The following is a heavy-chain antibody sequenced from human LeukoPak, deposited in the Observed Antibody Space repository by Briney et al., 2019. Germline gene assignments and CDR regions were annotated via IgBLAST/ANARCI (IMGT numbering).Heavy chain of an antibody. Sequence: GGSLRLSCATSGFTFSNYAMSWVRQAPGKGLEWVSAISGSGGSTYYADSVKGRFTISRDNSKNTLYLQMNSLRAEDTAVYYCAKVEQLAGGAFDIWGQGTMVTVSS. J-gene: IGHJ3*02. CDR1: GFTFSNYA. CDR2: ISGSGGST. D-gene: IGHD6-6*01. V-gene: IGHV3-23*01. CDR3: AKVEQLAGGAFDI.